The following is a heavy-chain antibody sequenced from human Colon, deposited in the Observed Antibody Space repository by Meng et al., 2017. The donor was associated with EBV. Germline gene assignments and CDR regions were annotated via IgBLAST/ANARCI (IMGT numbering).Heavy chain of an antibody. Sequence: QLQAQDAGPGLVTPSGTPSLTCAVAGDSLSSRNLWSWVRQPPGKGLEWIGEIYHSGSTYYNPSLKSRVTISVDESKNQFSLRLSSVTAADTAVYYCARVYGYCGGDCYHPRWRQGTLVTVSS. CDR3: ARVYGYCGGDCYHPR. D-gene: IGHD2-21*02. J-gene: IGHJ4*02. CDR1: GDSLSSRNL. V-gene: IGHV4-4*02. CDR2: IYHSGST.